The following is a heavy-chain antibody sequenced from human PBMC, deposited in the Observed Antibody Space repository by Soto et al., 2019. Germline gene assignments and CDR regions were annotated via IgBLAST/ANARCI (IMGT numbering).Heavy chain of an antibody. V-gene: IGHV4-39*01. CDR1: GGSISSSSYY. J-gene: IGHJ5*02. Sequence: PSETLSLTCTVSGGSISSSSYYWGWIRQPPGKGLEWIGSIYYSGSTYYNPSLKSRVTISVDTSKNQFSLKLSSVTAADTAVYYCAWGPVLLWFGELLHPPNWFDPWGQGTLVTVS. CDR3: AWGPVLLWFGELLHPPNWFDP. CDR2: IYYSGST. D-gene: IGHD3-10*01.